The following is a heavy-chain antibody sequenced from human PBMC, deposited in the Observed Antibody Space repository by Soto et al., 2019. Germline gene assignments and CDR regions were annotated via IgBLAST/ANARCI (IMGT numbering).Heavy chain of an antibody. V-gene: IGHV1-69*13. CDR2: IIPIFGTA. J-gene: IGHJ6*02. Sequence: EASVKVSCKASGGTFSSYAISWVRQAPGQGLEWMGGIIPIFGTANYAQKFQGRVTITADESTSTAYMELSSLRSEDTAVYYCARGPYSSSWDYYYYYGMDVWGQGTTVTVSS. D-gene: IGHD6-13*01. CDR1: GGTFSSYA. CDR3: ARGPYSSSWDYYYYYGMDV.